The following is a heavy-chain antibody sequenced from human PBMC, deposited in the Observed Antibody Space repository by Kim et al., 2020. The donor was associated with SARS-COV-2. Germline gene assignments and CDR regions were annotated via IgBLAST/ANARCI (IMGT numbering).Heavy chain of an antibody. CDR2: ILPFFRAT. CDR1: GGIFSNYG. Sequence: SVKVSCKVSGGIFSNYGLNWVRQVPGQGLEWMGGILPFFRATYYPQKLQGRVMITADESTKTVYMELNSLTSEDTDVYFCSRAVVEGYGSNWFDPWGQGTLVSVSS. V-gene: IGHV1-69*13. D-gene: IGHD5-12*01. J-gene: IGHJ5*02. CDR3: SRAVVEGYGSNWFDP.